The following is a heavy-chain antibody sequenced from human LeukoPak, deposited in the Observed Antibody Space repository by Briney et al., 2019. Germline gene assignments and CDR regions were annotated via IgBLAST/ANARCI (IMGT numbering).Heavy chain of an antibody. J-gene: IGHJ3*02. D-gene: IGHD2-21*02. CDR2: IIPIFGIA. CDR1: GGTFSSYA. V-gene: IGHV1-69*04. Sequence: SVKVSCKASGGTFSSYAISWVRQAPGQGLEWMGRIIPIFGIANYAQKFQGRVTITADKSTSTAYMELSSLRSEDTAVYYCARAELSPFVLLRLDCGGDRYEDPPDIWGQGTKVTVSS. CDR3: ARAELSPFVLLRLDCGGDRYEDPPDI.